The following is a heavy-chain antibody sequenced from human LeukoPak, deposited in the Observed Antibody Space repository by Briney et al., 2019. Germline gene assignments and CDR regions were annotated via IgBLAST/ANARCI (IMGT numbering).Heavy chain of an antibody. V-gene: IGHV3-64D*06. CDR3: VRGRGYSAYDPFDY. Sequence: TGGSLRLSCSASGCTFSSYAIHWVRQALGKGLEYVSAISSNGGSTYNADSVKGRFTISRDNSKNTLYLQMSSLRAEDTAVYYCVRGRGYSAYDPFDYWGQGTLVAVSS. CDR2: ISSNGGST. CDR1: GCTFSSYA. D-gene: IGHD5-12*01. J-gene: IGHJ4*02.